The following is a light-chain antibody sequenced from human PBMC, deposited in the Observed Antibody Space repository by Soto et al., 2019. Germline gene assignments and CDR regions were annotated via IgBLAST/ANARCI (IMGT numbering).Light chain of an antibody. V-gene: IGLV1-47*02. CDR1: FSNIGSNY. CDR3: ALWDDSLRGWV. Sequence: QSVLTQPPSASGTPGQRVTISCSGRFSNIGSNYVYWYQQLPGTAHKLLIFTNDQRTSGVPGRFSGSKSGTSASLAISGLRSEDEADYYCALWDDSLRGWVFGGGTKLTVL. CDR2: TND. J-gene: IGLJ3*02.